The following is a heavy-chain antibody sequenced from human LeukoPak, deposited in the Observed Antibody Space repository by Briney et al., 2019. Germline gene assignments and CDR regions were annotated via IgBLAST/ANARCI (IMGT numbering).Heavy chain of an antibody. J-gene: IGHJ6*03. D-gene: IGHD3-9*01. CDR3: ASTSHYDILTGYYYYYMDV. Sequence: SETLSLTCAVSGGSISSSNWWSWVRQPPGKGLEWIGEIYHSGSTNYNPSLKSRVTISVDKSKNQFSLKLSSVTAADTAVYYCASTSHYDILTGYYYYYMDVWGKGTTVTVSS. CDR2: IYHSGST. V-gene: IGHV4-4*02. CDR1: GGSISSSNW.